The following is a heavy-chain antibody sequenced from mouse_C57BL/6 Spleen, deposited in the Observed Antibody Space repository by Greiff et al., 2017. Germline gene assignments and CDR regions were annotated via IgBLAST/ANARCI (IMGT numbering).Heavy chain of an antibody. J-gene: IGHJ1*03. Sequence: VQLQQSGPELVKPGASVKISCKASGYSFTGYYMTWVKQSPEKSLEWIGAINPSTGGTTYNQKFKAKATLTVDKSSSTAYMQLKSLTSEDSAVYYCARRDYYGSSYWYFDVWGTGTTVTVSS. V-gene: IGHV1-42*01. D-gene: IGHD1-1*01. CDR2: INPSTGGT. CDR1: GYSFTGYY. CDR3: ARRDYYGSSYWYFDV.